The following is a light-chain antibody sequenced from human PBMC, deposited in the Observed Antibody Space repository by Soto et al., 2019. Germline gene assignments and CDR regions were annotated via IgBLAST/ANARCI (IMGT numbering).Light chain of an antibody. CDR2: DAS. V-gene: IGKV3-11*01. CDR3: QHRNSWPLS. CDR1: QTISTY. J-gene: IGKJ4*02. Sequence: EIVLTQSPATLALSPGERATLSCRASQTISTYLAWYQHKPGQVPRLLIYDASKRATGIPARFSGSGSGTDFTLTIGSLDREDFAVYYCQHRNSWPLSFGGGTKLEI.